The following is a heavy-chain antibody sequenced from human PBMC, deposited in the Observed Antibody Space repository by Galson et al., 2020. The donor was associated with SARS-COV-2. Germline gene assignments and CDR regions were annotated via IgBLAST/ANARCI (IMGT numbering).Heavy chain of an antibody. CDR1: GFTFSSYA. CDR3: ARDLTGDDAFDI. CDR2: ISYDGSNK. J-gene: IGHJ3*02. Sequence: GESLKISCAASGFTFSSYAMHWVRQAPGKGLEWVAVISYDGSNKYYADSVKGRFTISRDNSKNTLYLQMNSLRAEDTAVYYCARDLTGDDAFDICGQGTMVTVSS. V-gene: IGHV3-30*04. D-gene: IGHD3-16*01.